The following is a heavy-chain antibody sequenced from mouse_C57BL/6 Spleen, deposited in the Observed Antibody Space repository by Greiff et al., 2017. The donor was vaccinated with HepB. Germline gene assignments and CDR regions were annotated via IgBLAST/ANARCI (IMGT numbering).Heavy chain of an antibody. CDR3: TTRGAQATPFAY. D-gene: IGHD3-2*02. Sequence: VQLQQSGAELVRPGASVTLSCKASGYTFTDYDMHWVKQTPVHGLEWIGAIDPETGGTAYNQKFKGKAILTAAKSSSTAYIELRSLTSEDSVDYYCTTRGAQATPFAYWGQGTLVTDSA. J-gene: IGHJ3*01. CDR1: GYTFTDYD. V-gene: IGHV1-15*01. CDR2: IDPETGGT.